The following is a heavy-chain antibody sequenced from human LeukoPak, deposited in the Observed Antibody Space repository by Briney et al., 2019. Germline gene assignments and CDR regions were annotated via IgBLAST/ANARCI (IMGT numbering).Heavy chain of an antibody. CDR1: GASMSSNY. V-gene: IGHV4-59*01. Sequence: PSETLSLTCNVSGASMSSNYWSWIRQPPGKGLEWIGYIYYSGSTNYHPSLKSRVTISVDTSKNQFSLKLSSVTAADTAVYYCARGLEYYYYYYAMDVWGQGTTVTVSS. D-gene: IGHD1-1*01. CDR3: ARGLEYYYYYYAMDV. J-gene: IGHJ6*02. CDR2: IYYSGST.